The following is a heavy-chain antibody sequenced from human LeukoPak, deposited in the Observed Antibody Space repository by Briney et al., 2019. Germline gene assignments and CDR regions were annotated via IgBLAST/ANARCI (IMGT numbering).Heavy chain of an antibody. V-gene: IGHV4-59*01. Sequence: PSETLSLTCTVSGGSISSYYWSWIRQPPGKGLEWIGYIYYSGSTNYNPSLKSRVTISVDTSKNQFSLKLSSVTAADTAVYYCARAGRFGSSGGSLLFDYWGQGTLVTVSS. CDR2: IYYSGST. CDR3: ARAGRFGSSGGSLLFDY. D-gene: IGHD2-15*01. CDR1: GGSISSYY. J-gene: IGHJ4*02.